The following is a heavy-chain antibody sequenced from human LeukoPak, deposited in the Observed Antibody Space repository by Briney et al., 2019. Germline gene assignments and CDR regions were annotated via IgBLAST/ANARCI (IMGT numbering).Heavy chain of an antibody. V-gene: IGHV3-30*18. Sequence: PGGSLRLSCAASGFTFSSYGMHWVRQAPGKGLEWVAHISNDGNNKYSTDSVRGRFTISRDNPKSTLHLQMNSLRPEDTAVYYCAKEREDSAWGSYRPDASFFFVSWGQGTLVTVSS. D-gene: IGHD3-16*02. CDR3: AKEREDSAWGSYRPDASFFFVS. CDR1: GFTFSSYG. CDR2: ISNDGNNK. J-gene: IGHJ4*02.